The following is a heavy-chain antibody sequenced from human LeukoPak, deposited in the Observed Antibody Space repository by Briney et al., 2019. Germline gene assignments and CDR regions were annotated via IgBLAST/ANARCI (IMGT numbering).Heavy chain of an antibody. CDR2: ISYDRSNK. CDR1: GFTFSTYG. V-gene: IGHV3-30*03. J-gene: IGHJ4*02. D-gene: IGHD5-12*01. CDR3: ASKRTDSGYAAFDY. Sequence: PGRSLRLSCAASGFTFSTYGMHWVRQAPGEGLEWVAVISYDRSNKYYADSVKGRFTISRDNSKNTLYLQMNSLRAEDTAVYYCASKRTDSGYAAFDYWGQGTLVTVSS.